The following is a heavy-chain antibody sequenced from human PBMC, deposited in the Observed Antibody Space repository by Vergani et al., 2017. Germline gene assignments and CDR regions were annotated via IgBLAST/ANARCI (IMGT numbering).Heavy chain of an antibody. D-gene: IGHD6-19*01. CDR2: INHSGST. V-gene: IGHV4-34*01. J-gene: IGHJ4*02. Sequence: QVQLQESGPGLVKPSETLSLTCTVSGGSISSYYWSWIRQPPGKGLEWIGEINHSGSTNYNPSLKSRVTISVDTSKNQFSLKLSSGTAADTAVYYCAGIAVATYRRLDYWGQGTLVTVSS. CDR1: GGSISSYY. CDR3: AGIAVATYRRLDY.